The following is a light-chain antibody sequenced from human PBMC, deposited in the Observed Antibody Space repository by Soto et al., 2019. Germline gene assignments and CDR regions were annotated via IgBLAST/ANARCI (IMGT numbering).Light chain of an antibody. CDR1: QSVSSN. J-gene: IGKJ1*01. V-gene: IGKV3-15*01. CDR2: GAS. Sequence: EIVMTQSPATLSVSPGERATLSCRASQSVSSNLAWYQQKPGQAPRLLIYGASTRATGIPARFSGSGSGTEFTLTISSLQSKDFAVYYCQQNNNGPPKTFAQGTKV. CDR3: QQNNNGPPKT.